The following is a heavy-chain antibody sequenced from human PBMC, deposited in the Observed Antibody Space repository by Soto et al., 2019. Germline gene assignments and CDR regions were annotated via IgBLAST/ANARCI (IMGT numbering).Heavy chain of an antibody. CDR1: GFTLGRYG. CDR3: AKDRDSPRDYFPY. J-gene: IGHJ4*02. Sequence: EVRLLESGGGLVQPGWSLRLSCAASGFTLGRYGRSWVRQAPGKGLEWVSAVSPNGQGIYYANSVRGRFTITRNSSKNTMFLLMESLRAEDTAVYYCAKDRDSPRDYFPYWAQGPLVTVSS. CDR2: VSPNGQGI. V-gene: IGHV3-23*01.